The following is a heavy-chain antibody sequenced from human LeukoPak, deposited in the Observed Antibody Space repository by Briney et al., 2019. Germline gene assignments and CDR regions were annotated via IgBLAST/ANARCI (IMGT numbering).Heavy chain of an antibody. CDR2: IYTSGST. CDR1: GGSISSGSYY. J-gene: IGHJ3*02. CDR3: ARVDKERLLETGAFDI. Sequence: SETLSLTCTVSGGSISSGSYYWSWIRQPAGKGLEWIGRIYTSGSTNYNPSLKSRVTISVDTSKNQFSLKLSSVTAADTAVYYCARVDKERLLETGAFDIWGQGTMVTVSS. V-gene: IGHV4-61*02. D-gene: IGHD1-1*01.